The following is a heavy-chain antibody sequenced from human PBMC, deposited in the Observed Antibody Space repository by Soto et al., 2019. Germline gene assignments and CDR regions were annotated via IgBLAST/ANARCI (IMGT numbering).Heavy chain of an antibody. CDR1: GGSITSGGYA. V-gene: IGHV4-30-2*06. Sequence: PSETLSLTCTVSGGSITSGGYAWSWIRQSPGQGLEWIGYIYQGGSAYYNPSLKPRVTIFLDRSKNQFSLNLTSVTAAGTAVYYCARSFYGVDIWGQGAPVTVSS. CDR2: IYQGGSA. CDR3: ARSFYGVDI. J-gene: IGHJ6*02.